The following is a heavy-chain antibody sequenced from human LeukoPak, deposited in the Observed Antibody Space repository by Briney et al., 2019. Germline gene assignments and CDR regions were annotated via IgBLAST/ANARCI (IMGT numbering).Heavy chain of an antibody. CDR2: ISGSGGST. V-gene: IGHV3-23*01. Sequence: GGSLRLSCAASGFTFSSYAMSWVRQAPGKGLEWVPAISGSGGSTYYADSVKGRFTISRDNSKNTLYLQMNSLRAEDTAVYYCARDPLWRSFNPFDYWGQGTLVTVSS. D-gene: IGHD1-26*01. J-gene: IGHJ4*02. CDR1: GFTFSSYA. CDR3: ARDPLWRSFNPFDY.